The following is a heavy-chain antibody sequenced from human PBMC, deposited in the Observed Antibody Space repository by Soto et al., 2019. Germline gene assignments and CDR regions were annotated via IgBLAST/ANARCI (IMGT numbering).Heavy chain of an antibody. V-gene: IGHV6-1*01. D-gene: IGHD1-26*01. CDR2: TYYRSKWYY. CDR3: SRGEQYRGRIIDD. J-gene: IGHJ4*01. CDR1: GDSVSSNSAG. Sequence: PSQPLSLTCAITGDSVSSNSAGWRWVRQSPSRGLEWLGRTYYRSKWYYEYAVSVRGRITINPDTSKNQYSLQLNSVTPEDTAVYFCSRGEQYRGRIIDDSGQGTLVTVSA.